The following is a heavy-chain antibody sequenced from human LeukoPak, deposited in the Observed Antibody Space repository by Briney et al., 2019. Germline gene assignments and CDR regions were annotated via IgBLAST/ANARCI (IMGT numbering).Heavy chain of an antibody. CDR3: ARGGYYGSGTSWVGAFDI. CDR1: GGTFSSYA. J-gene: IGHJ3*02. V-gene: IGHV1-69*04. Sequence: SVKVSCKASGGTFSSYAISWVPQAPGQGLEWMGRIIPILGIANYAQKFQGRVTITADKSPSTAYKELISLKSEDTAVYYWARGGYYGSGTSWVGAFDIWGQGTMVTVSS. CDR2: IIPILGIA. D-gene: IGHD3-10*01.